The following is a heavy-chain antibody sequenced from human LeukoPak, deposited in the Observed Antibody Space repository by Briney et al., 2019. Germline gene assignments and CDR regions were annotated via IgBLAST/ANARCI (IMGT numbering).Heavy chain of an antibody. J-gene: IGHJ3*02. CDR1: GGSFSGYY. Sequence: PSETLSLTCAVYGGSFSGYYWSWIRQPPGKGLEWIGEINHSGSTNYNPSLKSRVTISVDSSKNQSSLTLSSVTAADTAVYYCARTYSSSTTCFVVAFDIWGRGTMVTVSS. CDR2: INHSGST. D-gene: IGHD2-2*01. CDR3: ARTYSSSTTCFVVAFDI. V-gene: IGHV4-34*01.